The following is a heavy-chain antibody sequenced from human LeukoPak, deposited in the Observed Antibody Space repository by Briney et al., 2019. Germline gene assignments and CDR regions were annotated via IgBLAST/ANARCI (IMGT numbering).Heavy chain of an antibody. CDR1: GFTFSSYS. CDR2: IRYDGSNK. CDR3: AKDPQWS. V-gene: IGHV3-30*02. J-gene: IGHJ5*02. Sequence: GGSLRLSCAASGFTFSSYSVNWVRQAPGKGLEWVAFIRYDGSNKYYADSVKGRFTISRDNSKNTLYLQMNSLRAEDTAVYYCAKDPQWSWGQGTLVTVSS. D-gene: IGHD2-8*01.